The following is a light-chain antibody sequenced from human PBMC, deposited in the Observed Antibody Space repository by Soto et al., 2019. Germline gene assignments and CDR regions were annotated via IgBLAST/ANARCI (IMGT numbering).Light chain of an antibody. CDR2: RAS. J-gene: IGKJ1*01. CDR3: QHYHNWPPWT. Sequence: EIVMTQSPATLSVSPGERATLSCRASQSVSSNLAWYQQKPGQAPRLLIYRASTRATGIPARFSGSGSGTDFTLNIPSLQSEDFAVYYCQHYHNWPPWTFGQGTKVEIK. CDR1: QSVSSN. V-gene: IGKV3-15*01.